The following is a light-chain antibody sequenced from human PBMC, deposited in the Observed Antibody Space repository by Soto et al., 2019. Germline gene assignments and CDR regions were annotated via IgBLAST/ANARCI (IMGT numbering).Light chain of an antibody. CDR1: NSVVGGYNY. Sequence: QSVVAQPASVSGSPGQSITLSCSGTNSVVGGYNYVFWYQHHPGKAPKLMIYDVSNRPSGVSNRFSGSKSGNTASLTISGLQAEDEADYYCSSYTSSSTYVFGTGTKVTVL. V-gene: IGLV2-14*03. J-gene: IGLJ1*01. CDR3: SSYTSSSTYV. CDR2: DVS.